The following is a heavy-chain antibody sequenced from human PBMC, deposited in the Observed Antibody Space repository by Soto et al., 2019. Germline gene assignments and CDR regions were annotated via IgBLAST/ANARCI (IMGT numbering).Heavy chain of an antibody. V-gene: IGHV4-34*01. CDR2: INHSGST. Sequence: SETLSRTCAVYGGSFSDYYWSWIRQPPGKGLEWIGEINHSGSTNYNPSLKSRVTISVDTSKNQFSLKLSFVTAADTAVYYCASGRRAFTSSWFDYWGQGTLVTVSS. J-gene: IGHJ4*02. CDR3: ASGRRAFTSSWFDY. CDR1: GGSFSDYY. D-gene: IGHD6-13*01.